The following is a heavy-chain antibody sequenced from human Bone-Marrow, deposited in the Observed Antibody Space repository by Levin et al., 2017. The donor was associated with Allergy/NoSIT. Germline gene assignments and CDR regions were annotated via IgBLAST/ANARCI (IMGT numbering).Heavy chain of an antibody. CDR3: AKDWDAGTTVTPGRYYDYDGMDV. CDR2: ISYDGSNK. Sequence: PGGSLRLSCAASGFTFSSYGMHWVRQAPGKGLEWVAVISYDGSNKYYADSVKGRFTISRDNSKNTLYLQMNSLRAEDTAVYYCAKDWDAGTTVTPGRYYDYDGMDVWGQGTTVTVSS. D-gene: IGHD4-11*01. CDR1: GFTFSSYG. J-gene: IGHJ6*02. V-gene: IGHV3-30*18.